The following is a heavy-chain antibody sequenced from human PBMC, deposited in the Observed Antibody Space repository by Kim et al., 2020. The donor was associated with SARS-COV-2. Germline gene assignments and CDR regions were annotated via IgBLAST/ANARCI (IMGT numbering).Heavy chain of an antibody. Sequence: GGSLRLSCAASGFTFSSYSMNWVHQAPGKGLEWVSSISSSSSYIYYADSVKGRFTISRDNAKNSLYLQMNSLRAEDTAVYYCATALSVLRYFDYYYGMDVWGQGTTVTVSS. CDR1: GFTFSSYS. CDR2: ISSSSSYI. CDR3: ATALSVLRYFDYYYGMDV. D-gene: IGHD3-9*01. V-gene: IGHV3-21*01. J-gene: IGHJ6*02.